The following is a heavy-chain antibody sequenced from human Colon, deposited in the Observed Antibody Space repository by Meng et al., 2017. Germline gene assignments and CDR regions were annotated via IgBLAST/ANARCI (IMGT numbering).Heavy chain of an antibody. CDR1: GYSISSGYY. CDR3: ARVPVTTFNWFDP. V-gene: IGHV4-38-2*02. CDR2: IYHSGST. J-gene: IGHJ5*02. D-gene: IGHD4-17*01. Sequence: SETLSLTCTVSGYSISSGYYWGWIRQPAGKVLEGIGSIYHSGSTYYNPSLKSRVTISVDTSKNQFSLKLSSVTAADTAVYYCARVPVTTFNWFDPWGEGTLVTVSS.